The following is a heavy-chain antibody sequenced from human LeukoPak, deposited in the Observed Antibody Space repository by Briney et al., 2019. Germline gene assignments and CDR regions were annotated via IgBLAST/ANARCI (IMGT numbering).Heavy chain of an antibody. Sequence: GGSLRLSCAASGFTFSSYGMHWVRQAPGKGLEWVAFIRYDGSNKYYADSVKGRFTISRDNSKNTLYLQINSLRAEDTAVYYCARDKESDYYGTQLGYWGQGTLVTVSS. V-gene: IGHV3-30*02. CDR3: ARDKESDYYGTQLGY. J-gene: IGHJ4*02. D-gene: IGHD3-10*01. CDR1: GFTFSSYG. CDR2: IRYDGSNK.